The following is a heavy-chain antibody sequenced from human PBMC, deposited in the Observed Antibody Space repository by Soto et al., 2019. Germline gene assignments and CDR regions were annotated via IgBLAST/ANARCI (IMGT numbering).Heavy chain of an antibody. D-gene: IGHD6-13*01. V-gene: IGHV4-59*08. Sequence: SETLSLTCTVSGDSVGSYFWRWIRQRPGKGLEWIGYVYSNAITNYNPSLKSRVTMSVDTSKNQFSRKLISVTAADTAVYYCARHLILHIAAAGTFDYWGQGTLVTVSS. CDR2: VYSNAIT. J-gene: IGHJ4*02. CDR1: GDSVGSYF. CDR3: ARHLILHIAAAGTFDY.